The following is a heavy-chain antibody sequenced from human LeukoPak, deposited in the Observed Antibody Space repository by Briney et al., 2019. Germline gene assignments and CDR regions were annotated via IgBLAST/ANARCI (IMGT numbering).Heavy chain of an antibody. V-gene: IGHV1-69*10. CDR1: GYTFNSHG. J-gene: IGHJ6*03. CDR2: IIPILGTA. Sequence: ASVKVSCKASGYTFNSHGIIWVRQALGQGLEWMGGIIPILGTANYAQKFQGRVTITADKSTSTAYMELSSLRSEDTAVYYCGRGARPPHYYYYMDVWGKGTTVTVSS. D-gene: IGHD5-12*01. CDR3: GRGARPPHYYYYMDV.